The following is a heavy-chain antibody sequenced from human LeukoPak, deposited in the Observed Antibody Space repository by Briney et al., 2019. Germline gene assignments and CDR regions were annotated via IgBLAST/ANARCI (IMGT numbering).Heavy chain of an antibody. Sequence: EGSLRLSCAASGFIFSSYWMHWVRQAPGKGLVWVSRINSDGSSTSYADSVKGRFTISRDNAKNTLYLQMNSLRAEDTAVYYCARRVVVPAAPYYFDYWGQGTLVTVSS. D-gene: IGHD2-2*01. J-gene: IGHJ4*02. CDR1: GFIFSSYW. CDR2: INSDGSST. V-gene: IGHV3-74*01. CDR3: ARRVVVPAAPYYFDY.